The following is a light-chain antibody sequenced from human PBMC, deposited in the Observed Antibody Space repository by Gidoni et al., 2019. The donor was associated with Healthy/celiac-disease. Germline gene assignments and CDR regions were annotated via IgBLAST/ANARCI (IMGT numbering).Light chain of an antibody. V-gene: IGKV3-20*01. Sequence: EIVLTQSPGTLSLSPGERATLSCRASQSVSSIYLAWYQQKPGQAPMLLIYGASRRATGVPDRFSGSGAGTDFTLTISILEPEGFAVYSCQQYGISPIFTFGPGTKVDIK. CDR1: QSVSSIY. J-gene: IGKJ3*01. CDR3: QQYGISPIFT. CDR2: GAS.